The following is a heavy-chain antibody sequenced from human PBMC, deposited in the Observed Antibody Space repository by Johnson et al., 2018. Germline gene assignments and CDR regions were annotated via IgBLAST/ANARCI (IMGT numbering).Heavy chain of an antibody. CDR1: GGSISTYY. CDR3: ARTNDRGIGYYSYMDV. J-gene: IGHJ6*03. Sequence: QVQLQESGPGLVKPSETLSLTCTVSGGSISTYYWSWIRQPPGKGLEWIGYIYYSGSINYNPSLKSRVTISVDTSKNQFSLKLSSVTDADTAGYYCARTNDRGIGYYSYMDVWGKGTTVTVSS. V-gene: IGHV4-59*01. CDR2: IYYSGSI. D-gene: IGHD3-10*01.